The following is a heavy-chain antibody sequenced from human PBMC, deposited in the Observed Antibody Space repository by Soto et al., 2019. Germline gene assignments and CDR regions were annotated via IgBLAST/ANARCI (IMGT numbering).Heavy chain of an antibody. CDR1: GFTFSNYA. J-gene: IGHJ6*02. CDR3: ARDTGPNGYNYYYFGMDV. D-gene: IGHD5-18*01. Sequence: GSLRLSCAASGFTFSNYALHWVRQAPGKGLEWVAVISYDGSDKYNANSVKGRFTISRDNSKNTLYLQMNSLRAEDTAVYYCARDTGPNGYNYYYFGMDVWGQGTTVTVSS. CDR2: ISYDGSDK. V-gene: IGHV3-30-3*01.